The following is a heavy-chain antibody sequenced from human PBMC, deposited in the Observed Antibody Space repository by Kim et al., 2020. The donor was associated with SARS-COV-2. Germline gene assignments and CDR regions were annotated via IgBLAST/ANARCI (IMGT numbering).Heavy chain of an antibody. J-gene: IGHJ4*02. D-gene: IGHD1-1*01. CDR2: INLHGSEI. V-gene: IGHV3-7*01. CDR3: VKDGRTGWNDFDY. Sequence: GGSLRLSCAASGFSFSDHWMAWVRQAPGKGLEWVASINLHGSEIYYVDSVRGRFTTSRDNAQNSLYLQMTSLRAEDTAVYHCVKDGRTGWNDFDYLGQGT. CDR1: GFSFSDHW.